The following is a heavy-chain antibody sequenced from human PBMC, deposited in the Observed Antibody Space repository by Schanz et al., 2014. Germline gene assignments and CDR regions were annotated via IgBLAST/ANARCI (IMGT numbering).Heavy chain of an antibody. V-gene: IGHV3-21*04. Sequence: EGQLAESGGGLVQPGGSLRLSCEASEFTFSSYKMNWVRQAPGKGLEWVSSISSSGSYIHYADSVKGRFTISRDNAKNTLYLQMNSLRAEDTAVYYCAREQIMAAAGLVDYWGHGTLVTVSS. CDR2: ISSSGSYI. CDR3: AREQIMAAAGLVDY. D-gene: IGHD6-13*01. CDR1: EFTFSSYK. J-gene: IGHJ4*01.